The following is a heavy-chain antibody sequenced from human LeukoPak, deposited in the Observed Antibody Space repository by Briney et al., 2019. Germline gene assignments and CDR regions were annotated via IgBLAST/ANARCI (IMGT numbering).Heavy chain of an antibody. J-gene: IGHJ4*02. D-gene: IGHD2-21*02. CDR2: INSKSGGT. CDR3: ARDDALTAMWEFDS. V-gene: IGHV1-2*02. Sequence: ASVKVSCKASVYTFTAYIMHWVRQAPGQGLEYMGWINSKSGGTNYAQKFGGRVTMTRDTSINTAYMELSRLGFDDTAVYYCARDDALTAMWEFDSWGQGTLVTVSS. CDR1: VYTFTAYI.